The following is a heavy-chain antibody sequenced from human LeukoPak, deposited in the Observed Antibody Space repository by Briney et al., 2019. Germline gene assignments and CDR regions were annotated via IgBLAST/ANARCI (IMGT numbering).Heavy chain of an antibody. V-gene: IGHV4-59*01. J-gene: IGHJ6*03. CDR1: GGSISEYY. CDR2: FYSAGTT. CDR3: AKEIVLMMSGHPSPYFMDV. Sequence: SETLSLTCNVSGGSISEYYWSWIRQSPGKGLEWIGHFYSAGTTKYNPSFKSRGTISGDTSKNQVYLSLTSVTAEGSAVYYCAKEIVLMMSGHPSPYFMDVWGRGTTVAVSS. D-gene: IGHD2-8*01.